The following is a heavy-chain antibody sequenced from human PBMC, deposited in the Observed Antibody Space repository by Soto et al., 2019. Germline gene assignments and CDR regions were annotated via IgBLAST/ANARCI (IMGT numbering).Heavy chain of an antibody. V-gene: IGHV5-51*01. J-gene: IGHJ5*02. CDR2: IYAGDSDT. CDR3: ARLRGGSGSQWWFDP. CDR1: GCIFTNYW. D-gene: IGHD1-26*01. Sequence: PGESLKISCKGSGCIFTNYWIGWVRQMPGKGLEWMGIIYAGDSDTRYSPSFQGQVTMSADKSISTAYLQWSSLKASDTAMYYCARLRGGSGSQWWFDPWGQGTLVTAPQ.